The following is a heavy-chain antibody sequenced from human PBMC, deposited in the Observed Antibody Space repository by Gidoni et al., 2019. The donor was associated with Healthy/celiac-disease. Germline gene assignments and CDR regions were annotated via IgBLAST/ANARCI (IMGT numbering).Heavy chain of an antibody. J-gene: IGHJ5*02. Sequence: EVQLVEYGGGLVKHGGSLRLSCADSGLAFSSYSMNWVRQDPGKGLEWVSSISSSSSYIYYAHSVKGRFTISRDNAKNSLYLQMNSLRAEDTAVYYCAREGGATVTTYGWFDPWGQGTLVTVSS. CDR2: ISSSSSYI. CDR3: AREGGATVTTYGWFDP. CDR1: GLAFSSYS. D-gene: IGHD4-17*01. V-gene: IGHV3-21*01.